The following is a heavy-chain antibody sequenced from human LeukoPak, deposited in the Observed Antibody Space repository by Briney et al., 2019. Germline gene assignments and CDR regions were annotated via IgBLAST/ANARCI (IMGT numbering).Heavy chain of an antibody. CDR2: ISAYNGNT. Sequence: ASVKVSCKASDYTFNSYGISWVRQAPGQGLEWMGWISAYNGNTNYAQKLQGRVTMTTDTSTSTAYMELRSLRSDDTAVYYCARDRELLDLWYFDLWGRGTLVTVSS. CDR1: DYTFNSYG. D-gene: IGHD1-26*01. CDR3: ARDRELLDLWYFDL. V-gene: IGHV1-18*01. J-gene: IGHJ2*01.